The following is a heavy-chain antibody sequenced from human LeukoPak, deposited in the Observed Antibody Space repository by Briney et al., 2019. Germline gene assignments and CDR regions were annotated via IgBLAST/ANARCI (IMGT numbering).Heavy chain of an antibody. J-gene: IGHJ3*02. CDR1: GFTFSSYA. V-gene: IGHV3-23*01. CDR2: ISGSGGST. D-gene: IGHD1-26*01. CDR3: ARALVGGTQDAYDI. Sequence: GGSLRLSCAASGFTFSSYAMSWVRQAPGKGLEWVSAISGSGGSTYYADSVKGRFTISRDNSKNTLSLQMNSLRAEDTAVYYCARALVGGTQDAYDIWGQGTMVTVSS.